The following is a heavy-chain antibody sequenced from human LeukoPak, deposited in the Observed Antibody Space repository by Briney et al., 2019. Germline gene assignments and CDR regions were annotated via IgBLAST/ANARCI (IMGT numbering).Heavy chain of an antibody. V-gene: IGHV3-23*01. CDR2: ISGSGGST. CDR3: AREGGGAAVTAVGFEI. D-gene: IGHD2-15*01. J-gene: IGHJ3*02. Sequence: GGSLRLSCAASAFALSSYAMSWVRPAPGKGLEWVSTISGSGGSTYYADFVKGRFTISRDNSKNTLYLQMNSLRADDTAVYYCAREGGGAAVTAVGFEIWGQGTMVTVSS. CDR1: AFALSSYA.